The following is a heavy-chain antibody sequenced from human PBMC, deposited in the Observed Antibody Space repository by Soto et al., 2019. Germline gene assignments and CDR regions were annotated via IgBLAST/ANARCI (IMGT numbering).Heavy chain of an antibody. CDR2: ISGSGGST. CDR3: ARDLYDAFDI. V-gene: IGHV3-23*01. Sequence: GESLKISCAASGFTFSSYAMSWVRQAPGKGLEWVSAISGSGGSTYYADSVKGRFTISRDNSKNTLYLQMNSLRAEDTAVYYCARDLYDAFDIWGQGTMVTVSS. J-gene: IGHJ3*02. CDR1: GFTFSSYA.